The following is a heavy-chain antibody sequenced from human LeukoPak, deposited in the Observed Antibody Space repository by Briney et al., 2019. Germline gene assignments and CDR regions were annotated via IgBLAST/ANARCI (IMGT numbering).Heavy chain of an antibody. V-gene: IGHV3-74*03. Sequence: GVSLRLSCAASGFIFSNYWMHWVRQAPGKGLVWVSRVNNDGSSTTYADSVKGRFTTSRDNAKNTLYLQMNSLRAEDTAVYYCAKGGLRVTDYWGQGTLVTVSS. J-gene: IGHJ4*02. CDR2: VNNDGSST. D-gene: IGHD5/OR15-5a*01. CDR3: AKGGLRVTDY. CDR1: GFIFSNYW.